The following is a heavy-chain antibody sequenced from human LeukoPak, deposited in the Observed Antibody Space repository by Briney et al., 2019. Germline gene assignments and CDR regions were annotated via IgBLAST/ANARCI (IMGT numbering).Heavy chain of an antibody. Sequence: RGSLRLSCAASGFTFSSYAMHWVRQAPGKGLEYVSAISSNGGSTYYANSVKGRFTISRDNSKNTLYLQMGSLRAEDMAVYYCARGLVVVPAAIAYWGQGTLVTVSS. D-gene: IGHD2-2*02. J-gene: IGHJ4*02. CDR2: ISSNGGST. CDR3: ARGLVVVPAAIAY. V-gene: IGHV3-64*01. CDR1: GFTFSSYA.